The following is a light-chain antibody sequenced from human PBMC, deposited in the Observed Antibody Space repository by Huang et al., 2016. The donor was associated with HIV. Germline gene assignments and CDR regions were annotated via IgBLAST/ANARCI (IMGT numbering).Light chain of an antibody. Sequence: DIQMTQSPSTLSASVGDRVTITCRASQSISYWLAWYQPKPGKAPNFLIYKSSTLQSGVPSRFSGSGSGTEFTLTISSLQPDDFATYYCQQYNSYSWTFGQGTKVEIK. CDR3: QQYNSYSWT. CDR2: KSS. J-gene: IGKJ1*01. V-gene: IGKV1-5*03. CDR1: QSISYW.